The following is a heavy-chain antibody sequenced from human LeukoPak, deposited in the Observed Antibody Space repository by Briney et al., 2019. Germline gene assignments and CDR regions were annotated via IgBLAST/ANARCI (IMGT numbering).Heavy chain of an antibody. CDR2: ISYDGSNK. Sequence: PGRSLRLSCAASGFTFSSYAMHWVRPAPGKGLEGVAVISYDGSNKYYADSVKGRFTISRDNSKNTLYMKMNSLRAEDTAVYYCARDREEATFDYWGQGTLVAVSS. V-gene: IGHV3-30*01. CDR1: GFTFSSYA. CDR3: ARDREEATFDY. J-gene: IGHJ4*02.